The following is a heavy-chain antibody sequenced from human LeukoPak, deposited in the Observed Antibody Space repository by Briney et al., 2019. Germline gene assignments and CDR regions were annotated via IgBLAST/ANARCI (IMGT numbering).Heavy chain of an antibody. J-gene: IGHJ4*02. V-gene: IGHV1-18*01. CDR3: ARDRDNYDILTGLDY. D-gene: IGHD3-9*01. CDR2: ISAYNGNT. CDR1: GYTFTSYG. Sequence: ASVKVSCKASGYTFTSYGISWVRQAPGQGLEWIGWISAYNGNTNYAQKLQGRVTMTTDTSTSTAYMELRSLRSDDTAVYYCARDRDNYDILTGLDYWGQGTLVTVSS.